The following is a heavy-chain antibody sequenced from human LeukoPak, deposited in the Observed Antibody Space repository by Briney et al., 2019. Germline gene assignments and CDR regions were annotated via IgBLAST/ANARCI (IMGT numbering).Heavy chain of an antibody. CDR1: GGSINSYY. CDR3: ARGARSRWSFDL. D-gene: IGHD4/OR15-4a*01. Sequence: SETLSLTCTVSGGSINSYYWRWLRPPPGKGREGMGYIYYSGSTNYNPSLKSRLTISVDPSKNPFSLKLSSVTAADTAVYYCARGARSRWSFDLWGRGTLVTVSS. J-gene: IGHJ2*01. V-gene: IGHV4-59*08. CDR2: IYYSGST.